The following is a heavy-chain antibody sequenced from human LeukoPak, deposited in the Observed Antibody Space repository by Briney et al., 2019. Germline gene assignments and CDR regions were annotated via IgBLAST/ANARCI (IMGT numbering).Heavy chain of an antibody. D-gene: IGHD6-13*01. V-gene: IGHV3-48*04. J-gene: IGHJ3*02. CDR1: GFTFSSYS. CDR3: ARGQRGQQLVLGAFDI. Sequence: GGSLRLSCAASGFTFSSYSMNWVRQAPGKGLEWVSYISSASGSIYYADSVKDRFTISRDNAKNSLFLQMNSLRAEDTAVYYCARGQRGQQLVLGAFDIWGQGTMVTVSS. CDR2: ISSASGSI.